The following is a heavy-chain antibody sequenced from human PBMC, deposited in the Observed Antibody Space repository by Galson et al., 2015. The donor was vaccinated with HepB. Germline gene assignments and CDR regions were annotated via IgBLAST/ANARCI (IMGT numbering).Heavy chain of an antibody. J-gene: IGHJ4*02. CDR3: ARAAGSQYFDY. D-gene: IGHD6-13*01. CDR1: GDSISSGAYY. CDR2: IYYSGST. V-gene: IGHV4-31*03. Sequence: TLSLTCTVSGDSISSGAYYWSWIRQHPGKGLEWIGYIYYSGSTNYNPSLKSRFTISVDTSKNQFSLKLSSVTAADTAVYYCARAAGSQYFDYWGREPWSPSPQ.